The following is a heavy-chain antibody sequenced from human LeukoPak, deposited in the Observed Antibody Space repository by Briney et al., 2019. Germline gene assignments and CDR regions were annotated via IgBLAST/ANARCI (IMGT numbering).Heavy chain of an antibody. CDR2: IYYSGST. D-gene: IGHD3-22*01. CDR3: ASNYDSSYFDI. V-gene: IGHV4-30-4*01. Sequence: SETLSLTCTVSGGPISSGDYYWSWIRQPPGKGLEWIGYIYYSGSTYYNPSLKSRVTISVDTSKNQFSLKLSSVTAADTAVYYCASNYDSSYFDIWGQGTMVTVSS. CDR1: GGPISSGDYY. J-gene: IGHJ3*02.